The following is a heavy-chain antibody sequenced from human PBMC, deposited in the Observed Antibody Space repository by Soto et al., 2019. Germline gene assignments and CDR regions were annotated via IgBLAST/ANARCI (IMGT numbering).Heavy chain of an antibody. CDR2: INAGNGNT. CDR1: GYTFTSYA. Sequence: GASVKVSCKASGYTFTSYAMHWVRQAPGQRLEWMGWINAGNGNTKYPQKFQGRVTITRDTSASTAYMELSSLRSEDTAVYYCAGSSLRYFDWSSVGNGMDVWGQGTTVTVSS. D-gene: IGHD3-9*01. V-gene: IGHV1-3*01. CDR3: AGSSLRYFDWSSVGNGMDV. J-gene: IGHJ6*02.